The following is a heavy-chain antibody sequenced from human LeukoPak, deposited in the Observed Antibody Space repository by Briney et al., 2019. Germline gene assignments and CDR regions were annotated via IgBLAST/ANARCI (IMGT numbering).Heavy chain of an antibody. V-gene: IGHV3-21*01. CDR2: ISSGSSYI. Sequence: PGGSLRLSCAASGFTFSSYEMNWVRQAPGKGLEWVSYISSGSSYINYAESVKGRFTISRDNANNSLYLQMNSLRVEDTAVYYCARSFALSGSSWGQGSLVTVSS. CDR3: ARSFALSGSS. CDR1: GFTFSSYE. J-gene: IGHJ5*02. D-gene: IGHD3-10*01.